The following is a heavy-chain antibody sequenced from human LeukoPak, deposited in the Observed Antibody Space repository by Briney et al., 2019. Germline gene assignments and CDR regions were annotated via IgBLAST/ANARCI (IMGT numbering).Heavy chain of an antibody. Sequence: SGPTLVNPTQTPTLTCTFSGFSLRTTGLGVAWIRQPPGKALEWIGMIYWDGDKTYSPSLRSRLTITKDTSKNQVVLTMTNMDPMDTDTYYCAHGGHTGERIYWGQGTLVTVSS. CDR3: AHGGHTGERIY. J-gene: IGHJ4*02. CDR1: GFSLRTTGLG. D-gene: IGHD2-15*01. V-gene: IGHV2-5*02. CDR2: IYWDGDK.